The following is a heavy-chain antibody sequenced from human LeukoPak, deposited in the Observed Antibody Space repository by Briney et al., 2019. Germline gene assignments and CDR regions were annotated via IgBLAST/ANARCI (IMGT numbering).Heavy chain of an antibody. J-gene: IGHJ3*02. D-gene: IGHD1-1*01. CDR2: ISSSTSSI. Sequence: PGGSLRLSCAASGFTFSSYSMNWVRQAPGKGLEWVSYISSSTSSIYYADSVKGRFTISRDNAKNSLYLQMNSLRAEDTAVYYCARDNQGTTAYYAFDIWGQGTMVTVSS. V-gene: IGHV3-48*04. CDR1: GFTFSSYS. CDR3: ARDNQGTTAYYAFDI.